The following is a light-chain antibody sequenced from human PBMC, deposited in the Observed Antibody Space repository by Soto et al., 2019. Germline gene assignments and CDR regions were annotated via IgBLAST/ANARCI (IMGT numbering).Light chain of an antibody. CDR3: QQYGSSPRT. Sequence: EIVLTQSPGTLSLSPGERATLSCRASQTVTSSNLAWYQQKPGQAPKVLIYGASNRATGIPDRFSGSGSGTDFTLTISRLEPEDFAVYYCQQYGSSPRTFGQGPKVDIK. CDR2: GAS. V-gene: IGKV3-20*01. CDR1: QTVTSSN. J-gene: IGKJ1*01.